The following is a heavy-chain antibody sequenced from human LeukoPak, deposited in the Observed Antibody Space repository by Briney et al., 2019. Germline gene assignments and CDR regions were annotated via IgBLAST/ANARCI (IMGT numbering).Heavy chain of an antibody. D-gene: IGHD5-24*01. CDR3: ARGLQETLAWLKALSAFDI. Sequence: GASVKVSCKALGYIFKSHGFSWVRQAPGQGLEFMGWINPYNGNTNYAQKFQGRVTMSTDTSTSTGYMELRSLRSDDTAVYYCARGLQETLAWLKALSAFDIWGQGTMVTVSS. CDR2: INPYNGNT. J-gene: IGHJ3*02. V-gene: IGHV1-18*01. CDR1: GYIFKSHG.